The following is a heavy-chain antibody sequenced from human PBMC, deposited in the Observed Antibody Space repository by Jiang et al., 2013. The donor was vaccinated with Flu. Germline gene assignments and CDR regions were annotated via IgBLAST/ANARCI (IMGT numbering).Heavy chain of an antibody. CDR1: GYNFTRYW. V-gene: IGHV5-51*01. D-gene: IGHD3-22*01. J-gene: IGHJ4*02. Sequence: GAEVKKPGESLKISCKGSGYNFTRYWIGWVRQVPGKGLEWMGIIYPGDSDTRYSPSFQGQVTISADRSISTAYLQWSSLKASDTAMYYCATVIGVLNYYYESTGAFHYWGQGTLVTVSS. CDR3: ATVIGVLNYYYESTGAFHY. CDR2: IYPGDSDT.